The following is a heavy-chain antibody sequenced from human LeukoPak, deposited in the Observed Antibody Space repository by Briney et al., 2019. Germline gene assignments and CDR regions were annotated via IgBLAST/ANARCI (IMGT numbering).Heavy chain of an antibody. CDR2: ISGYNYNT. D-gene: IGHD3-9*01. Sequence: ASVTVSFKTSGFTFTSYGIIWVRQPPAQGLEWVGWISGYNYNTNYAERLQGRVTITAVPSTTTVYMEVRRLRSDDTAVYFCARGGGPPRRSSDWLLYLDVWGQGALITVSS. V-gene: IGHV1-18*01. CDR3: ARGGGPPRRSSDWLLYLDV. J-gene: IGHJ4*02. CDR1: GFTFTSYG.